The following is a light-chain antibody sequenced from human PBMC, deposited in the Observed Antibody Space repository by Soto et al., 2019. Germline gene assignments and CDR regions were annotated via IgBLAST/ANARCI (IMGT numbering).Light chain of an antibody. Sequence: DIQLTQSPSSLSASVGDRVTITCRASQSFSRWLAWYQQKPGKAPKLLIYDASTLESGVPSRFSASVSGTEFTLSISRLQPDDIATYYCQQYDTLWTFGQGTKVDNK. CDR1: QSFSRW. J-gene: IGKJ1*01. CDR2: DAS. CDR3: QQYDTLWT. V-gene: IGKV1-5*01.